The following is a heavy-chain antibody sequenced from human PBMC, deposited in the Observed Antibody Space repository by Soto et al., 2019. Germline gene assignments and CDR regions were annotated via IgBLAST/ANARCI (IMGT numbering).Heavy chain of an antibody. V-gene: IGHV4-34*01. CDR3: ARVPHPVDTAMVRVYGMDV. CDR2: INHSGST. J-gene: IGHJ6*02. D-gene: IGHD5-18*01. CDR1: GGSFSGYY. Sequence: LSLTCAVYGGSFSGYYWSWIRQPPGKGLEWIGEINHSGSTNYNPSLKSRVTISVDTSKNQFSLKLSSVTAADTAVYYCARVPHPVDTAMVRVYGMDVWGQGTTVTVSS.